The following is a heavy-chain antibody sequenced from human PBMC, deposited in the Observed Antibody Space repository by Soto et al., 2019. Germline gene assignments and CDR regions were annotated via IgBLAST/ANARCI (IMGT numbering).Heavy chain of an antibody. D-gene: IGHD6-19*01. Sequence: PSETLSLTCAVYGGSFSGYYWSWIRQPPGKGLEWIGEINHSGSTNYNPSLKSRVTISVDTSKNQFSLKLSSVTAVDTAVYYCARMAVTTFYYYAMDVWGQGTTVTVSS. CDR2: INHSGST. V-gene: IGHV4-34*01. J-gene: IGHJ6*02. CDR3: ARMAVTTFYYYAMDV. CDR1: GGSFSGYY.